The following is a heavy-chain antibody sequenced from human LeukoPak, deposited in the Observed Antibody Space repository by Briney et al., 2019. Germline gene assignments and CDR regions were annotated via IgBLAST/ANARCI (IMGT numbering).Heavy chain of an antibody. Sequence: SETLSLTCTVSGGSVSSGDYYWSWIRQPPGKGLEWIGEIYHSGTTNYNPSLKNRVTMSVDTSRNQFSLKLSSVTAADTAVYYCARERGTRESPGHYYYMDVWGKGTTVTVSS. V-gene: IGHV4-30-4*01. CDR1: GGSVSSGDYY. D-gene: IGHD1-26*01. CDR2: IYHSGTT. J-gene: IGHJ6*03. CDR3: ARERGTRESPGHYYYMDV.